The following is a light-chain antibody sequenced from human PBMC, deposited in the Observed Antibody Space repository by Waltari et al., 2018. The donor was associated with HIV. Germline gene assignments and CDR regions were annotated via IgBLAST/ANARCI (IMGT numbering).Light chain of an antibody. CDR3: QSYDSSLSGWV. CDR1: SPNNGAGYD. V-gene: IGLV1-40*01. J-gene: IGLJ3*02. Sequence: QSVLTQPPSVSGAPGQSVTIPCTGSSPNNGAGYDVHWYQQLPGTAPKLLIYGNSNRPSGVPDRFSGSKSGTSASLAITGLQAEDEADYYCQSYDSSLSGWVFGGGTKLTVL. CDR2: GNS.